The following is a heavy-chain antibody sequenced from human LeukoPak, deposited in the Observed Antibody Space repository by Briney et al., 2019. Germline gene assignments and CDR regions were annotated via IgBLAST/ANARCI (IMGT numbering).Heavy chain of an antibody. CDR3: ARGGYSSGWYQG. CDR2: ISYDGSNK. CDR1: GFTFSSYA. J-gene: IGHJ3*01. Sequence: GGSLRLSCAASGFTFSSYAMHWVRQAPGKGLEWVAVISYDGSNKYYADSVKGRFTISRDNAKNSLYLQMNSLRAEDTAVYYCARGGYSSGWYQGWGQGTMVTVSS. D-gene: IGHD6-19*01. V-gene: IGHV3-30-3*01.